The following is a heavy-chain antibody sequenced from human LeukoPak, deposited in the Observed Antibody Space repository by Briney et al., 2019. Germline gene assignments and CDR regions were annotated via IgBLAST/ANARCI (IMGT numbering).Heavy chain of an antibody. D-gene: IGHD3-22*01. V-gene: IGHV3-53*01. CDR2: TYTGGTT. CDR1: GFTVSSNY. CDR3: ARAPGYDDSSGYYLGYAFDI. J-gene: IGHJ3*02. Sequence: AGGSLRLSCAASGFTVSSNYMSWVRQAPGKGLEWVSVTYTGGTTYYADSVKGRITISRDNSKNTLYLQMDSLRAEDTAVYYCARAPGYDDSSGYYLGYAFDIWGQGTMVTVSS.